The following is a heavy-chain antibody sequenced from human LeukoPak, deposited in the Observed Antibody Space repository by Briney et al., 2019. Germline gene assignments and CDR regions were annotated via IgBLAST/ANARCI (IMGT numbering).Heavy chain of an antibody. Sequence: GGSLRLSCAASGFTFSDYAMNWVRQPAGKGLEWVSGIVGSDDSTFHADSVKGRFTISRDNSKNTLYLQMKSMRAEDTAVYYCAKGRRTDFHYYNYMDVWGKGTTVTVSS. CDR1: GFTFSDYA. V-gene: IGHV3-23*01. D-gene: IGHD3-3*01. CDR2: IVGSDDST. J-gene: IGHJ6*03. CDR3: AKGRRTDFHYYNYMDV.